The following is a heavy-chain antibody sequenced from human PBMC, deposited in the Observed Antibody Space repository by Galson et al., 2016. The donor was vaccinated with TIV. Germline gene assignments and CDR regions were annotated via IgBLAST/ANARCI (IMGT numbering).Heavy chain of an antibody. Sequence: CTVSGGSISSGNYYWSWIRQHPGKGLEWIGEINHSGHTHHNPSLKSRVTISLDTSKNQFSLTLTSVTAADTALFYCARVRRGNVGVVDATDAFDIWDQGTMVTVSS. CDR2: INHSGHT. D-gene: IGHD2-15*01. CDR1: GGSISSGNYY. CDR3: ARVRRGNVGVVDATDAFDI. V-gene: IGHV4-31*03. J-gene: IGHJ3*02.